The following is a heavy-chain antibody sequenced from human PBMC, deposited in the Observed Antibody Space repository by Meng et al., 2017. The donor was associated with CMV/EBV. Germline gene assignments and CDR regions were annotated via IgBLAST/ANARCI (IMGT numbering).Heavy chain of an antibody. Sequence: GESLKISCKGSGYSFTSYWIGWVRQMPGKGLEWMGIIYPGDSDTRYSPSFQGQVTISADKSISTAYLQWSSLKASDTAMYYCARSGYCSSTSCYTAYGMGVWGQGTTVTVSS. CDR3: ARSGYCSSTSCYTAYGMGV. CDR2: IYPGDSDT. V-gene: IGHV5-51*01. CDR1: GYSFTSYW. J-gene: IGHJ6*02. D-gene: IGHD2-2*02.